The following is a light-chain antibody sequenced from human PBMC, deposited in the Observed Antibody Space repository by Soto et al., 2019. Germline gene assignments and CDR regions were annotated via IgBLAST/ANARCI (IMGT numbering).Light chain of an antibody. J-gene: IGKJ4*01. CDR1: QGIGNY. V-gene: IGKV1-27*01. Sequence: DIQMTQSPSSLSASVGDRVTITCRASQGIGNYLAWYQQKPGKVPKLLIYTSSTLQSGVPSRFSGSGPGTDFTLTISNLQPEDVATYYCQKHNAAPLTFGGGTKVDIK. CDR3: QKHNAAPLT. CDR2: TSS.